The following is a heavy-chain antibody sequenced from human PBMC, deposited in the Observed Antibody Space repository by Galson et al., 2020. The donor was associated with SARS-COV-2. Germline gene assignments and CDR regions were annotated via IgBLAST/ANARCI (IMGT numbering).Heavy chain of an antibody. CDR3: ARGLFGVVKRPLGWFDP. Sequence: ETSETLSLTCAVYGGSFCGYYWSWIRQPPGKGLEWIGEINHSGSTNYNPSLKSRVTISVDTSKNQFSLKLSSVTAADTAVYYCARGLFGVVKRPLGWFDPWGQGTLVTVSS. CDR1: GGSFCGYY. J-gene: IGHJ5*02. V-gene: IGHV4-34*01. CDR2: INHSGST. D-gene: IGHD3-3*01.